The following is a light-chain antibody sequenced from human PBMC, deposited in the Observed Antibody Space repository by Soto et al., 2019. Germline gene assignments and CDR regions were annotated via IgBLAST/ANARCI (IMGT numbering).Light chain of an antibody. Sequence: EIVMTQSPATLSVSTGERATLSCRASQSVSSNLAWYQQKPGQAPRLLIYGASTRATGIPARFSGSGSGTEFTLTISSLQSEDFAVYYCQQYNNWGTFGQGTKVDIK. V-gene: IGKV3-15*01. J-gene: IGKJ1*01. CDR1: QSVSSN. CDR2: GAS. CDR3: QQYNNWGT.